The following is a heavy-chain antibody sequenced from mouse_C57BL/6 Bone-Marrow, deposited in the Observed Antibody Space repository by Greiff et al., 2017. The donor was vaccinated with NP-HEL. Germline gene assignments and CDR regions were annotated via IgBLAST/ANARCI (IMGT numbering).Heavy chain of an antibody. Sequence: EVKVIESEGGLVQPGSSMKLSCTASGFTFSDYYMAWVRQVPGKGLEWVANINYEGSSTYYLDSLKSRFIISRDNAKNILYLQMDSLKSEDTATYDYARDNMYDFDDWGQGTTLTVSS. D-gene: IGHD2-14*01. CDR2: INYEGSST. CDR3: ARDNMYDFDD. J-gene: IGHJ2*01. CDR1: GFTFSDYY. V-gene: IGHV5-16*01.